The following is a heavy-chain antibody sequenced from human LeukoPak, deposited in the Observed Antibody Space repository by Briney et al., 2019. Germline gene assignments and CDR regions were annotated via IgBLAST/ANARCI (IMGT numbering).Heavy chain of an antibody. V-gene: IGHV1-58*02. J-gene: IGHJ4*02. Sequence: SVKVSCKASGFTVTSSAMQWVRQARGQRLEWIGWIVVGSGNTNYAQKFQERVTITRDMSTSTAYMELSSLRSEDTAVYYGAADRYDSSGYYHFDYWGQGTLVTVSS. D-gene: IGHD3-22*01. CDR1: GFTVTSSA. CDR3: AADRYDSSGYYHFDY. CDR2: IVVGSGNT.